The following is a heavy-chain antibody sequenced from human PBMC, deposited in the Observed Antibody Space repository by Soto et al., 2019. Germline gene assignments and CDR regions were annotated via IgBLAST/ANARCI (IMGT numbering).Heavy chain of an antibody. CDR3: ARDASGPFDY. D-gene: IGHD6-19*01. J-gene: IGHJ4*02. Sequence: EVQLVETGGGLIQPGGSLKLSCSVAGFTVSDSMSWVRQAPGKGLECVSFIHSDGSTHYTDSARGRVTISRDNSKNTLYIQMDRLRVDDTAVYFCARDASGPFDYWGQGTLVTVSS. CDR2: IHSDGST. V-gene: IGHV3-53*02. CDR1: GFTVSDS.